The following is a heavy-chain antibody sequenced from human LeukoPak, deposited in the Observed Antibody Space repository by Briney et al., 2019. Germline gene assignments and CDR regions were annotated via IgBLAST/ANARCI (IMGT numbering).Heavy chain of an antibody. J-gene: IGHJ6*02. CDR3: ARDLDYRGYCYGMDV. CDR1: GFTFSSYW. CDR2: IKQDGSEK. V-gene: IGHV3-7*01. D-gene: IGHD4-17*01. Sequence: PGGSLRLSCAASGFTFSSYWMSWVRQAPGKGLEWVANIKQDGSEKYYVDSVKGRFTISRDNAKNSLYLQMNSLRAEDTAVYYCARDLDYRGYCYGMDVWGQGTTVTVSS.